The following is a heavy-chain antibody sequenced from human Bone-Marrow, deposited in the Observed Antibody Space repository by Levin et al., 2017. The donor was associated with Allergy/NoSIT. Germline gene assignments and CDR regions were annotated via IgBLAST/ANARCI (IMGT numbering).Heavy chain of an antibody. CDR2: FEPEDGET. Sequence: GESLKISCKVSGYTLTELSMHWVRQAPGKGLEWMGGFEPEDGETLYAQKFQGRVTMTEDTSTDTAYMELSGLSSEDTAVYYCATVSGSGYYYFDYWGQGTLVTVS. V-gene: IGHV1-24*01. CDR1: GYTLTELS. CDR3: ATVSGSGYYYFDY. J-gene: IGHJ4*02. D-gene: IGHD5-12*01.